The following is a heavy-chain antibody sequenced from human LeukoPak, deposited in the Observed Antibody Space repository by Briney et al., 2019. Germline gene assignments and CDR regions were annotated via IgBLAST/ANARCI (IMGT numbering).Heavy chain of an antibody. CDR2: INHSGST. Sequence: PSETLSLTCAVYGGSFSGYYWSWIRQPPGKGLEWIGEINHSGSTNYNPSLKSRVTISVDTSKNQFSLKLSSVTAADTAVYYCARGVRFTGLYYYGSGSSMDVWGQGTTVTVSS. V-gene: IGHV4-34*01. D-gene: IGHD3-10*01. CDR3: ARGVRFTGLYYYGSGSSMDV. J-gene: IGHJ6*02. CDR1: GGSFSGYY.